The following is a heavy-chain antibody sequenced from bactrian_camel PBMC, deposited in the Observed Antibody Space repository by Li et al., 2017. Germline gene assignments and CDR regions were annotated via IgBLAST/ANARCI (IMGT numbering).Heavy chain of an antibody. CDR2: ICPGDGRT. CDR1: FYIYTTYS. Sequence: HVQLVESGGGSVQAGGSLRLSCAVPFYIYTTYSMAWFRQGPGKEREGVAGICPGDGRTYYAVSVKGRFTISQDNAENTVYLQMDSLKPEDTAMYYCAVTWGPIATMPEPRDFGYWGQGTQVTVS. CDR3: AVTWGPIATMPEPRDFGY. J-gene: IGHJ6*01. V-gene: IGHV3S63*01. D-gene: IGHD4*01.